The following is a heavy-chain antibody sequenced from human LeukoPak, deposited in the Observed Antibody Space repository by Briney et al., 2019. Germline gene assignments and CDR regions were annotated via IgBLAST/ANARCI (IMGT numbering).Heavy chain of an antibody. CDR3: ARDKGGRGYSYGLYYFDY. D-gene: IGHD5-18*01. CDR1: GFTLSDHF. Sequence: PGGSLRLSCAASGFTLSDHFMDWVRQAPGKGLGWVAVISHDGSNKNYADSVKGRFTISRDNSKNTLYLQMNSLRAEGTAVYYCARDKGGRGYSYGLYYFDYWGQGTLVTVSS. V-gene: IGHV3-30*19. J-gene: IGHJ4*02. CDR2: ISHDGSNK.